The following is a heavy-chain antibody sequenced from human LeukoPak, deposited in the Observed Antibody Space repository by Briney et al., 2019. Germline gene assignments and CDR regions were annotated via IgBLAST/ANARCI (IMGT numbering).Heavy chain of an antibody. CDR1: GGTFSSYA. CDR2: IIPIFGTA. D-gene: IGHD5-18*01. Sequence: ASVKVSCKASGGTFSSYAISWVRQAPGQGLEWMGGIIPIFGTANYAQKFQGRVTITADESTSTAYMELSSLRSEDTAVYYCASPCSYGYNLGDYYFDYWGQGTLVTVSS. J-gene: IGHJ4*02. CDR3: ASPCSYGYNLGDYYFDY. V-gene: IGHV1-69*13.